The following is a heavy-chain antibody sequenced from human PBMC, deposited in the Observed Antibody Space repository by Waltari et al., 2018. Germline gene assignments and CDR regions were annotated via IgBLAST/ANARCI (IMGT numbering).Heavy chain of an antibody. Sequence: QVQLVPSGAEVKKPGASVKVSCKTSGSTFTRYDITWVRQAPGQGLEWMGWISAYTGNTIYAQSLQGRVTMTTDTSTSTAYMEVRNLRSDDTAVYYCARPYYSGSGYLDYWGQGTLVTVSS. CDR1: GSTFTRYD. V-gene: IGHV1-18*01. D-gene: IGHD3-10*01. CDR3: ARPYYSGSGYLDY. CDR2: ISAYTGNT. J-gene: IGHJ4*02.